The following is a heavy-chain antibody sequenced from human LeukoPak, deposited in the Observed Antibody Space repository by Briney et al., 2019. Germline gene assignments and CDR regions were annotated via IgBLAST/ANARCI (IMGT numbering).Heavy chain of an antibody. J-gene: IGHJ4*02. CDR3: ARDTYYYDSSGYYYQTFDY. CDR1: GYTFTSYA. CDR2: INTNTGNP. Sequence: ASVKVSCKASGYTFTSYAMNWVRQAPGQGLEWMGWINTNTGNPTYAQGFTGRFVFSLDTSVSTAYLQICSLKAEDTAVYYCARDTYYYDSSGYYYQTFDYWGQGTLVTVSS. D-gene: IGHD3-22*01. V-gene: IGHV7-4-1*01.